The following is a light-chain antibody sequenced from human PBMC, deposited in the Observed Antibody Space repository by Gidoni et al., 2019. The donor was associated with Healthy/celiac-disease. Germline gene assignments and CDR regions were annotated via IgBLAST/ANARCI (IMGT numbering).Light chain of an antibody. V-gene: IGKV1-5*03. J-gene: IGKJ2*01. Sequence: DIQMTQPPSTLSASVGDRVTITCRASQSISSWLAWYQQKPGKAPKLLIYKASSLESGVPSRFSGSGSGTEFTLTISSLQPDDFATYYCQQYNSYPVHFGQGTKLEIK. CDR2: KAS. CDR3: QQYNSYPVH. CDR1: QSISSW.